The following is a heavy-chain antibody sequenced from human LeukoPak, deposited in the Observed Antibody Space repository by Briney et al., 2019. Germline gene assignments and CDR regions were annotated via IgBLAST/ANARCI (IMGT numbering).Heavy chain of an antibody. V-gene: IGHV5-51*01. CDR3: GRQNSYYVSFGPVGDVFDI. Sequence: PGESLKISCKGSGYSFTKFWIGWVRQMPGKGLEWMGIIYPGDSDTRYSPSFQGQVTLLVDTSISTAYLQWSSLRASDTAMYYCGRQNSYYVSFGPVGDVFDIWGQGTMVTVSS. CDR1: GYSFTKFW. CDR2: IYPGDSDT. D-gene: IGHD3/OR15-3a*01. J-gene: IGHJ3*02.